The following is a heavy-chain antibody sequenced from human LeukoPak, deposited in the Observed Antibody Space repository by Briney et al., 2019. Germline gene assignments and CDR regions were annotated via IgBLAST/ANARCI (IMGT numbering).Heavy chain of an antibody. CDR3: ARFYSYAYFDY. CDR2: IYYNGNT. V-gene: IGHV4-59*01. Sequence: SETLSLTCTVSGGSMSSYYWSWIRQPPGKGLEWIGYIYYNGNTNYNPPLKSRVSISVDTSKYQFSLKLSSVTAADTAVYYCARFYSYAYFDYWGQGTLVTVSS. D-gene: IGHD5-18*01. CDR1: GGSMSSYY. J-gene: IGHJ4*02.